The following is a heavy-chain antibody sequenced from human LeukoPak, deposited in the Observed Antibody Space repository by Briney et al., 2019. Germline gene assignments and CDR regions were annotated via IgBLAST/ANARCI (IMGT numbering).Heavy chain of an antibody. V-gene: IGHV3-23*01. CDR2: SGGST. Sequence: SGGSTYYADSVKGRFTISRDNSKNTLYLQMNSLRAEDTAVYYCAKDRIMTTVTTISSFDYWGQGTLVTVSS. D-gene: IGHD4-17*01. J-gene: IGHJ4*02. CDR3: AKDRIMTTVTTISSFDY.